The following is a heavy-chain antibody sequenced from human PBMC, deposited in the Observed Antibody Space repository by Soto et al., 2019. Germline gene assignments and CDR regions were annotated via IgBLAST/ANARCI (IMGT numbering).Heavy chain of an antibody. Sequence: VSLRLSCAASGFTFSSYAMSWVRQAPGKGLEWVSAISGSGGSTYYADSVKGRFTISRDNSKNTLYLQMNSLRAEDTAVYYCAKVHRYYYDSSGPDYWGQGTLVTVSS. J-gene: IGHJ4*02. CDR3: AKVHRYYYDSSGPDY. CDR2: ISGSGGST. D-gene: IGHD3-22*01. V-gene: IGHV3-23*01. CDR1: GFTFSSYA.